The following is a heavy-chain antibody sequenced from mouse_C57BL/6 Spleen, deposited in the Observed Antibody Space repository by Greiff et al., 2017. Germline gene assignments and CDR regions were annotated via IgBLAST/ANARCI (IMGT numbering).Heavy chain of an antibody. CDR1: GYTFTSYW. V-gene: IGHV1-52*01. D-gene: IGHD2-5*01. CDR2: IDPSDSET. CDR3: ARSSSNYGAMDY. Sequence: VQLQQPGAEPVRPGSSVKLSCKASGYTFTSYWMHWVKQRPIQGLEWIGNIDPSDSETHYNQKFKDKATLTVDKSSSTAYMQLSSLTSEDSAVYYCARSSSNYGAMDYWGQGTSVTVSS. J-gene: IGHJ4*01.